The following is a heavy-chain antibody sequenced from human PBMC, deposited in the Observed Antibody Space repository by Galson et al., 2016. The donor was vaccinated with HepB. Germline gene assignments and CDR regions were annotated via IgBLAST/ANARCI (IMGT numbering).Heavy chain of an antibody. J-gene: IGHJ3*02. CDR1: GFTFYSYA. CDR3: TTDRDLKNAFDI. D-gene: IGHD2-21*01. V-gene: IGHV3-15*01. Sequence: SLRLSCAASGFTFYSYAMSWVRQAPGKGLEWVGRIKRKTDGGTTDYAAPVKGRFTISRDDSENTLYLQMNSLKSEDTALYYCTTDRDLKNAFDIWGQGTMVTVSS. CDR2: IKRKTDGGTT.